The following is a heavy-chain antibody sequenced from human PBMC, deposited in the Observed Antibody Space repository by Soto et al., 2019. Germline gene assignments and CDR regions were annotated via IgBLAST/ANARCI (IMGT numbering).Heavy chain of an antibody. V-gene: IGHV3-23*01. CDR1: GVTFSSYA. D-gene: IGHD3-16*01. Sequence: PGGSLKLSCAASGVTFSSYAMSWVRQAPGKGLEWVSSISGSGGSTFYADSVKGRFTISRDNSKNTLYLQMNSLRVEDTAVYYCAKFGTSYYYXDVWGKGTTLTVSS. J-gene: IGHJ6*03. CDR2: ISGSGGST. CDR3: AKFGTSYYYXDV.